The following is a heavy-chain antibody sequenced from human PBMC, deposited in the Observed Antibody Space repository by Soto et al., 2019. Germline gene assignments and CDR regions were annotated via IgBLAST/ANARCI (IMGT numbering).Heavy chain of an antibody. CDR3: ARDTAVAFDY. D-gene: IGHD2-15*01. Sequence: QVQLVQSGAEMKKPGASVRVSCKASGYTFINYDFSWVRQAPGQGLEWMGWISGHNGNTKYAQKFQGRVTVTTATSTTTAYMELRSLRSDDTAVYYWARDTAVAFDYWGQGTLVTVAS. CDR2: ISGHNGNT. CDR1: GYTFINYD. J-gene: IGHJ4*02. V-gene: IGHV1-18*01.